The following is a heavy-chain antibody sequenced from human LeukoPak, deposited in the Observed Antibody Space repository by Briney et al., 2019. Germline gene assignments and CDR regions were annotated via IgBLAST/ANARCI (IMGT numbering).Heavy chain of an antibody. CDR2: INHSGST. Sequence: PSETLSLTCAVYGGSFSGYYWSWIRQPPGKGLEWIGEINHSGSTNCNPSLKSRVTISVDRSKNQFSLKLSSVTAADTAVYYCARVEPLRFLEWLFKGGFDYWGQGTLVTVSS. V-gene: IGHV4-34*01. CDR3: ARVEPLRFLEWLFKGGFDY. J-gene: IGHJ4*02. D-gene: IGHD3-3*01. CDR1: GGSFSGYY.